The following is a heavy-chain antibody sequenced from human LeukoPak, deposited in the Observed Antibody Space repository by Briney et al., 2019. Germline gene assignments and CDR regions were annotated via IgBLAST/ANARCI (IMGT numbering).Heavy chain of an antibody. CDR1: GGSFSGYY. CDR3: ARGFGYCSSTSCYRPNWFDP. CDR2: INHSGST. Sequence: SETLSLTCAVYGGSFSGYYWSWIRQPPGKGLEWIGEINHSGSTNYNPSLKSRVTISVDTSKNQFSLKLSSVTAADTAVYYCARGFGYCSSTSCYRPNWFDPWGQGTLVTVSS. J-gene: IGHJ5*02. V-gene: IGHV4-34*01. D-gene: IGHD2-2*02.